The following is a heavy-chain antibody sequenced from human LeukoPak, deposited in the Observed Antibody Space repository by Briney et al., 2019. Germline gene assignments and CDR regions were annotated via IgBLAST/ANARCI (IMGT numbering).Heavy chain of an antibody. CDR3: ARHVYTRREIRGFDP. CDR1: GDSITNSNFC. J-gene: IGHJ5*02. D-gene: IGHD6-6*01. V-gene: IGHV4-39*01. CDR2: IYYSGIT. Sequence: SETLSLTCTVSGDSITNSNFCWGWVRQPPGRGLEWIGSIYYSGITYSSPSLKSRVTLTVDTSKNQFSLKLNSVTAAVTAVYYCARHVYTRREIRGFDPWGQGTLVTVSS.